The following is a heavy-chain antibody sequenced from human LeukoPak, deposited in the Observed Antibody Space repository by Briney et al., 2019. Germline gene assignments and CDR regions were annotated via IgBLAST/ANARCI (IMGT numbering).Heavy chain of an antibody. D-gene: IGHD3-3*01. CDR3: ARGLYYDFWSGYHHYYYYYMDV. CDR2: INHSGST. Sequence: KPSETLSLTCAVYGGSFSGYYWSWIRQPPGKGPEWIGEINHSGSTNYNPSLKSRVTISVDTSKNQFSLKLSSVTAADTAVYYCARGLYYDFWSGYHHYYYYYMDVWGKGTTVTVSS. CDR1: GGSFSGYY. J-gene: IGHJ6*03. V-gene: IGHV4-34*01.